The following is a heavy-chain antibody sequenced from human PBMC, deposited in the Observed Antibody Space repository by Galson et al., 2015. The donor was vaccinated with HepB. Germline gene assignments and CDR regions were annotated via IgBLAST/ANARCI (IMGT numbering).Heavy chain of an antibody. CDR2: IYSGGST. V-gene: IGHV3-66*01. CDR1: GFTVSSNY. CDR3: ASGQIAAAGTSYYFDY. J-gene: IGHJ4*02. Sequence: SLRLSCAASGFTVSSNYMSWVRQAPGKGLEWVSVIYSGGSTYNADSVKGRLTISRDNSKNTLYLQMNSLRAQDTAVYYCASGQIAAAGTSYYFDYWGQGTLVTVSS. D-gene: IGHD6-13*01.